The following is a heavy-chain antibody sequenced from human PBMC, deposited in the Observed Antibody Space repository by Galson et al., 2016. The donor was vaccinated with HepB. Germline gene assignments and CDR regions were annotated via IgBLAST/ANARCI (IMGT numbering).Heavy chain of an antibody. CDR1: GFAFGNFA. V-gene: IGHV3-23*01. CDR2: ISGTADAR. J-gene: IGHJ6*03. CDR3: AKMRGHPAYHYHMDV. Sequence: SLRLSCAASGFAFGNFAMSWVRQAPGRGLEWVSGISGTADARYYADSVRGRFTISRENSKNTLYLQMNSLRVDDTAVYYCAKMRGHPAYHYHMDVWGKGTTVTVS. D-gene: IGHD3-16*01.